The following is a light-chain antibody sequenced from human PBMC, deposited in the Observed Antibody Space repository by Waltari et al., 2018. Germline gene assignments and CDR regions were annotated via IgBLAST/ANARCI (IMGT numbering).Light chain of an antibody. CDR3: QQYANTPRT. J-gene: IGKJ1*01. CDR2: WAS. CDR1: QSVLYSPNNKNY. V-gene: IGKV4-1*01. Sequence: DIVMTQSPDSLAVSLGERATVNCKSSQSVLYSPNNKNYLAWYQQKPGQPPKLLIYWASTRESGVPDRFSGSGSRTDFTLTISSLQAEDVAVYYCQQYANTPRTFGQGTTVEIK.